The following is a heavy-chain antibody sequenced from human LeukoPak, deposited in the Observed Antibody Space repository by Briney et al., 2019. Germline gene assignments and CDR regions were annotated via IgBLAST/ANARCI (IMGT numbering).Heavy chain of an antibody. CDR2: IYYSGSA. CDR3: AREAGYCSSTSCHPDYYYYGMDV. D-gene: IGHD2-2*01. V-gene: IGHV4-61*01. CDR1: GGSFSSGSYY. Sequence: PSETLSLTCTVSGGSFSSGSYYWSWIRQPPGKGLEWIGYIYYSGSANYNPPLKSRVTISVDTSKNQFSLKLSSVTAADTAVYYCAREAGYCSSTSCHPDYYYYGMDVWGQGTTVTVSS. J-gene: IGHJ6*02.